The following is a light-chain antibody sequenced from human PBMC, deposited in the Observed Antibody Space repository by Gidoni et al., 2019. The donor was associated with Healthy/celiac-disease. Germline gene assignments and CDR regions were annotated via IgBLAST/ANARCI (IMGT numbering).Light chain of an antibody. J-gene: IGKJ1*01. V-gene: IGKV3-15*01. Sequence: EIVMTQSPATLSVSPGERATLPCRASQSVSSNLAWYQQKPGQAPRLLIYGASTRATGIPARFSGSGSGTEFTLTISSLQSEDFAVYYCQQYNNWLGTFGQXTKVEIK. CDR2: GAS. CDR1: QSVSSN. CDR3: QQYNNWLGT.